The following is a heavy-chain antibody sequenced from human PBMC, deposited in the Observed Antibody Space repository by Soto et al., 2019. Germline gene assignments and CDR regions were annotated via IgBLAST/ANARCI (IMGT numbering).Heavy chain of an antibody. CDR2: INHSGST. D-gene: IGHD2-21*02. CDR3: ARLLLVCGVDCYFSDSFDS. V-gene: IGHV4-34*01. J-gene: IGHJ3*02. Sequence: PSGTLSLTCAVYGGSFSSYCLSWMRQPPGKGLEWIGEINHSGSTNYNPSFKSRVTISVDTSKNQFSLKLSSVTAADTAAYYCARLLLVCGVDCYFSDSFDSWGQGRLVTVS. CDR1: GGSFSSYC.